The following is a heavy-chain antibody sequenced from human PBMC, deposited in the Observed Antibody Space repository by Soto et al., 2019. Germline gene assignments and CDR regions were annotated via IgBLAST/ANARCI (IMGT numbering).Heavy chain of an antibody. D-gene: IGHD1-26*01. CDR3: ERGPIVGATRDKYYFDY. CDR2: IIPIFGTA. J-gene: IGHJ4*02. V-gene: IGHV1-69*01. Sequence: QVQLVQSGAEVKKPGSSVKVSCKASGGTFSSYAISWVRQAPGQGLEWMGGIIPIFGTANYAQKFQGRVTITADESTSTAYMELSSLSSEDTAVYYCERGPIVGATRDKYYFDYWGQGTLVTVSS. CDR1: GGTFSSYA.